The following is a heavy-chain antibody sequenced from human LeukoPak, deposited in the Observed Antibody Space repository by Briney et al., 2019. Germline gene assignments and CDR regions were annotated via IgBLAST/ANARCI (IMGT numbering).Heavy chain of an antibody. CDR1: GYTFTGYY. D-gene: IGHD6-19*01. CDR2: INPNSGGT. Sequence: GASVKVSCKASGYTFTGYYMHWVRQAPGQGLEWMGWINPNSGGTNYAQKFQGWVTMTRDTSISTAYMELSRLRSDDTAVYYCARGSSGWYKGLYYYYGMDVWGQGTTVTVSS. V-gene: IGHV1-2*04. J-gene: IGHJ6*02. CDR3: ARGSSGWYKGLYYYYGMDV.